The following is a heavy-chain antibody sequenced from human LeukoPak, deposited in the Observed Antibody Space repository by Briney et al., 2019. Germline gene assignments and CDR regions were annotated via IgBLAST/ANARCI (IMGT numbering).Heavy chain of an antibody. D-gene: IGHD3/OR15-3a*01. Sequence: SETLSLTCTVSGYSISSGYYWGWIRQPPGKGLEWIGSIYHSGSTYYNPSLKSRVTISVDTSKNQFSLKLSSVTAADTAVYYCARLGTGYPWGQGTLVTVSS. J-gene: IGHJ5*02. CDR2: IYHSGST. CDR1: GYSISSGYY. CDR3: ARLGTGYP. V-gene: IGHV4-38-2*02.